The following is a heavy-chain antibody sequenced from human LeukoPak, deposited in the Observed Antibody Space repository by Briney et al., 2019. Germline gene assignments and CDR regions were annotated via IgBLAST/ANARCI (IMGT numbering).Heavy chain of an antibody. D-gene: IGHD2-8*01. V-gene: IGHV3-23*01. CDR2: ISDGGGST. CDR1: GFTFNDYA. J-gene: IGHJ4*02. CDR3: AKDDLYGTLDY. Sequence: GGSLRLSCAASGFTFNDYAMHWVRQAPGKGLEWVSAISDGGGSTYYADSVKGRFTISRDNSKNTLFLQMNSLRAEDTAVYYCAKDDLYGTLDYWGQGTLVTVSS.